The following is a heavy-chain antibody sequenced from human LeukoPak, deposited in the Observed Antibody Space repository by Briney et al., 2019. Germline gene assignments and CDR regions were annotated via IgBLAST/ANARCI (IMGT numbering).Heavy chain of an antibody. CDR1: GGSISINDYF. CDR3: ARGSVTGNWFDP. J-gene: IGHJ5*02. D-gene: IGHD4-17*01. CDR2: VSYRGDT. Sequence: PSETLSLTCAVSGGSISINDYFWAWIRQSPGKGLEWIGSVSYRGDTNYNPSLKSRVTISVDTSKNQFSLKLSSVTAADTAVYYCARGSVTGNWFDPWGQGTLVTVSS. V-gene: IGHV4-39*07.